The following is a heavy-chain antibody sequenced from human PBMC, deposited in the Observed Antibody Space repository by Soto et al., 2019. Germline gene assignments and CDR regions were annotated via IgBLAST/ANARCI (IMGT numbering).Heavy chain of an antibody. CDR1: AGSITSANYF. J-gene: IGHJ4*02. CDR2: FYYNGRT. Sequence: SETLSLTCTVSAGSITSANYFWGWVRQPPGKGLEWIGSFYYNGRTYYNPSLKSRVTISVDTSKNQFSLKLTSLTAADTAVYYCATLALVVVAPPGVPFDYWGQGALVTVSS. V-gene: IGHV4-39*01. D-gene: IGHD2-15*01. CDR3: ATLALVVVAPPGVPFDY.